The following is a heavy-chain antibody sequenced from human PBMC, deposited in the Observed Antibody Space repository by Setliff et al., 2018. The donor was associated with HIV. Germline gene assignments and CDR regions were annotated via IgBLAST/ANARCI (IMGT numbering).Heavy chain of an antibody. CDR1: GGTFRTFT. V-gene: IGHV1-69*13. J-gene: IGHJ4*02. CDR2: IIPIFDTT. Sequence: SVKVSCKASGGTFRTFTISWVRQAPGQGLEWMGGIIPIFDTTKYAQKFQDRVTISADESTSTAYMELSSLRSEDTAVYYCARGDMIAFGGVGPFDYWGQGTLVTVSS. D-gene: IGHD3-16*01. CDR3: ARGDMIAFGGVGPFDY.